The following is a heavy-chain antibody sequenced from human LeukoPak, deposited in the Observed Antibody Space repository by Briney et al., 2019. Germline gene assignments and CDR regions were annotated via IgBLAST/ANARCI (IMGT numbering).Heavy chain of an antibody. CDR3: AKGSFMVRGVIIPSPPFDY. J-gene: IGHJ4*02. V-gene: IGHV3-30*02. CDR2: IRFDETNK. D-gene: IGHD3-10*01. Sequence: GGSLRLSCAASGFAFSYYGMYWVRQAPGKGLEWVAFIRFDETNKYYPDSVKGRFTISRDSSKNTLYLQMNSLRAEDTAVYYCAKGSFMVRGVIIPSPPFDYWGQGTLVTVSS. CDR1: GFAFSYYG.